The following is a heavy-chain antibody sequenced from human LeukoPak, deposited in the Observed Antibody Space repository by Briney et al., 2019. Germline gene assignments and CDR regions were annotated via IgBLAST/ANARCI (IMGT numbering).Heavy chain of an antibody. CDR3: AKDWVAAAGTGAFDY. CDR2: IRYDGSNK. V-gene: IGHV3-30*02. CDR1: GFTFSSYG. J-gene: IGHJ4*02. Sequence: TGGSLRLSCAASGFTFSSYGMHWVRQAPGKGLEWVAFIRYDGSNKYYADSVKGRFTISRGNSKNTLYLQMNSLRAEDTAVYYCAKDWVAAAGTGAFDYWGQGTLVTVSS. D-gene: IGHD6-13*01.